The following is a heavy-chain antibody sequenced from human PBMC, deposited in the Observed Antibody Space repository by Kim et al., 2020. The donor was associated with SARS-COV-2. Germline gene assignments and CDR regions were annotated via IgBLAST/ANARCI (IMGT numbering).Heavy chain of an antibody. CDR1: GGTFSSYA. CDR3: AREGESGYNWNYVGSY. V-gene: IGHV1-69*13. D-gene: IGHD1-7*01. J-gene: IGHJ4*02. Sequence: SVKVSCKASGGTFSSYAISWVRQAPGQGLEWMGGIIPIFGTANYAQKFQGRVTITADESTSTAYMELSSLRSEDTAVYYCAREGESGYNWNYVGSYWGQGTLVTVSS. CDR2: IIPIFGTA.